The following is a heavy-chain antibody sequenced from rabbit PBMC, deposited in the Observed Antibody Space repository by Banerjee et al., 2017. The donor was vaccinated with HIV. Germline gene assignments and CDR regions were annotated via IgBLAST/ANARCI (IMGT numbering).Heavy chain of an antibody. CDR1: GFSFTDKDV. CDR3: ARDLPDIIGWNFGF. Sequence: LEESGGGLVQPEGSLTLTCTASGFSFTDKDVMCWVRQAPGKGLEWIGCINTITGKTVYATWAKGRFTISRASSTTVFLQMTSLTAADTATYFCARDLPDIIGWNFGFWGQGTLVTVS. J-gene: IGHJ3*01. D-gene: IGHD1-1*01. V-gene: IGHV1S45*01. CDR2: INTITGKT.